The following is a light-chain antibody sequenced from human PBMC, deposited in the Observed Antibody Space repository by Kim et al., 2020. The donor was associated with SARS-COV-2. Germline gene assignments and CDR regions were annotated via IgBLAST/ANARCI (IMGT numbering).Light chain of an antibody. Sequence: QSITSSCTGTSSDVGGYNYVSWYQQHPGKAPKLMIYDVSNRPSGVSNRFSGSKSGNTASLTISGLQAEDEADYYCSSYTSSSTLWVFGGGTQLAVL. J-gene: IGLJ3*02. CDR3: SSYTSSSTLWV. CDR1: SSDVGGYNY. V-gene: IGLV2-14*03. CDR2: DVS.